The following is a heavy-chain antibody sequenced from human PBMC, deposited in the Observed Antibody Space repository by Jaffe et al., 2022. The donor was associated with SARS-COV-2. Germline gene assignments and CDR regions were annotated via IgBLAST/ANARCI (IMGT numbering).Heavy chain of an antibody. CDR1: GFTFSSYG. D-gene: IGHD2-21*01. Sequence: QVQLVESGGGVVQPGRSLRLSCAASGFTFSSYGMHWVRQAPGKGLEWVAVISYDGSNKYYADSVKGRFTISRDNSKNTLYLQMNSLRAEDTAVYYCAKAYGPGDYYGMDVWGQGTTVTVSS. V-gene: IGHV3-30*18. CDR2: ISYDGSNK. J-gene: IGHJ6*02. CDR3: AKAYGPGDYYGMDV.